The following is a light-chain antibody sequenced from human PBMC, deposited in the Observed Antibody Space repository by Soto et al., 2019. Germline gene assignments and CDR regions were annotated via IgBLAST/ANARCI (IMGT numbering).Light chain of an antibody. CDR2: DVT. J-gene: IGLJ3*02. CDR3: LSYAGSSTWV. Sequence: QSALTQPRSVSGSPGQSVSISCTGTSSDVGGYNFVSWYQHHPGKAPQFIIYDVTKRPSGVPDRFSGSKSGNTASLTISGLQAEDEADFYCLSYAGSSTWVFGGGTKLTVL. CDR1: SSDVGGYNF. V-gene: IGLV2-11*01.